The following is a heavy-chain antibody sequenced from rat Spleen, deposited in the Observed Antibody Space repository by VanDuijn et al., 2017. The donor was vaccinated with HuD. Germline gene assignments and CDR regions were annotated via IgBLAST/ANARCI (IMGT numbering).Heavy chain of an antibody. Sequence: EVQLQESGPGLVKPSQSLSLTCSVTGYSITSNYWGWIRKFPGNKLEWMGYINGAGSTNYNPSLKSRISITRDTSKNQFFLQVDSVTTEDTATYYCARGYYVAFAYWGQGTLVTLSS. CDR3: ARGYYVAFAY. J-gene: IGHJ3*01. D-gene: IGHD1-12*01. CDR2: INGAGST. V-gene: IGHV3-3*01. CDR1: GYSITSNY.